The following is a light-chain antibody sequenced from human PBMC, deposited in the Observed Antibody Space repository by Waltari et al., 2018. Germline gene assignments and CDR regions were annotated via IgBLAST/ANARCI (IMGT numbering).Light chain of an antibody. CDR2: DVN. J-gene: IGLJ2*01. Sequence: QSALTQPASVSGSPGQSITISCAGTNSDIGYYNFVSWYQQHPGKAPKLMIFDVNRWPSGVSHRCSGSKAGNTASLTISGLQAEDEADYFCASYTSTNTVLFGGGTKVTVL. V-gene: IGLV2-14*03. CDR1: NSDIGYYNF. CDR3: ASYTSTNTVL.